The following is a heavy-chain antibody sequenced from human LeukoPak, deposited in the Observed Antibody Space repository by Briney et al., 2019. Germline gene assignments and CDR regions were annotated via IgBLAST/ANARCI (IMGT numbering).Heavy chain of an antibody. CDR1: GFTFSSYS. Sequence: PGGSLRLSCAASGFTFSSYSMNWVRQAPGKGLEWVSSISSSSSYIYYADSVKGRFTISRDNAKNSLYLQMNSLRAEDTAVYYCARGPDSSGWYWVDYWGRGTLVTVSS. J-gene: IGHJ4*02. D-gene: IGHD6-19*01. CDR2: ISSSSSYI. V-gene: IGHV3-21*01. CDR3: ARGPDSSGWYWVDY.